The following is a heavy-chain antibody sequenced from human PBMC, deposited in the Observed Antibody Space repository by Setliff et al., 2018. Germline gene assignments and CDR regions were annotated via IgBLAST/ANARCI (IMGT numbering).Heavy chain of an antibody. J-gene: IGHJ1*01. Sequence: SETLSLTCTVSVDPISSSTYYWGWIRQPPGKGLEWIGSVYYSGTTKYNPSLGSRVTISVDASKNQFSLKLSSVTAADTAVYYCARHKTGAVGTGEHFQHWGQGTLVTVSS. CDR3: ARHKTGAVGTGEHFQH. CDR2: VYYSGTT. V-gene: IGHV4-39*01. CDR1: VDPISSSTYY. D-gene: IGHD6-19*01.